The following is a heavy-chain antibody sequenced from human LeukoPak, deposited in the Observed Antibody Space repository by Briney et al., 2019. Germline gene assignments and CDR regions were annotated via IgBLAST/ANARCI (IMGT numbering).Heavy chain of an antibody. CDR1: GFPFSSSD. V-gene: IGHV3-13*01. Sequence: GGSLRLSCGVSGFPFSSSDMLWVRQGTGRSLECASVIGTAGETYYAGSVKGQFTISRENANNSLYLQMNSLRAGDTAVYYCARVLDGSGSYEYWGQGTLVTVSS. CDR3: ARVLDGSGSYEY. CDR2: IGTAGET. D-gene: IGHD3-10*01. J-gene: IGHJ4*02.